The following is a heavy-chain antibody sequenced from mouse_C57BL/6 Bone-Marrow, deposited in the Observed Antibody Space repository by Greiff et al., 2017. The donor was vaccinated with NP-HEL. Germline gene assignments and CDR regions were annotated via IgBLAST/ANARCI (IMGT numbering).Heavy chain of an antibody. CDR2: IRNKANGYTT. Sequence: DVQLVQSGGGLVQPGGSLSLSCAASGFTFTDYYMSWVRQPPGQALEWLVFIRNKANGYTTEYSASVKARFTISTDTSQSILYLQMNALRAEDSATYYCARSIYDDYADDPFYAMDYWGQGTSVTVSS. J-gene: IGHJ4*01. V-gene: IGHV7-3*01. CDR3: ARSIYDDYADDPFYAMDY. CDR1: GFTFTDYY. D-gene: IGHD2-4*01.